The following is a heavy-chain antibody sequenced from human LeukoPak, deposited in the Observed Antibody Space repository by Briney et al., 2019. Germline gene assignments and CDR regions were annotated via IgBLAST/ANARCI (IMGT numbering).Heavy chain of an antibody. CDR1: GYTFTSNA. J-gene: IGHJ4*02. V-gene: IGHV1-3*01. CDR2: INAGKGNR. Sequence: ASVKVSCMASGYTFTSNAIHWVRQAPGQRLEWMGWINAGKGNREYSQKFQGRVTITVDTSASTAYMELSSLRSEDTAVYYCARDTESDLDYWGQGTLVTVSS. CDR3: ARDTESDLDY.